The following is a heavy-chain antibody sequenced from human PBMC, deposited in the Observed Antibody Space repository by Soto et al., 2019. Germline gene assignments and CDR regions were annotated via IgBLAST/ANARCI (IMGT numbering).Heavy chain of an antibody. J-gene: IGHJ6*02. V-gene: IGHV2-5*01. D-gene: IGHD3-10*01. Sequence: QITLRESGPTLMKPTQTLTLTCAFSGFSLSTSGVGVGWIRQPPGKALEWLALIFANDDKRYSPSLMSRLTITKDTSKIQVVLTMTNIDPMDTATYYCSHLRGSGLFVMDVWGPGTAVTVSS. CDR1: GFSLSTSGVG. CDR3: SHLRGSGLFVMDV. CDR2: IFANDDK.